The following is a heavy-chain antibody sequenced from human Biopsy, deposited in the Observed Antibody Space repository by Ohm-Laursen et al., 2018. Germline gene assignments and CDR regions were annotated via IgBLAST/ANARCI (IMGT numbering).Heavy chain of an antibody. J-gene: IGHJ4*02. CDR1: GDSINSSY. CDR3: ARRGSGGRSFDY. CDR2: ISSSGNT. V-gene: IGHV4-59*08. Sequence: TLSLTCTVSGDSINSSYWSWIRQAPGKGLEWIGFISSSGNTNYNPSLKSRVTISADTSKNQFSLKLGSVTVADTAVFYCARRGSGGRSFDYWGQGSLVTVPS. D-gene: IGHD2-15*01.